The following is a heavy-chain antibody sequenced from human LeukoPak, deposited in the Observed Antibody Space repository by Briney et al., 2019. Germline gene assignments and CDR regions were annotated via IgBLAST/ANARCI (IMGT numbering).Heavy chain of an antibody. D-gene: IGHD6-13*01. V-gene: IGHV1-8*01. Sequence: ASVKVSCKASGYTFTSYDINWVRQATGQGLEWMGWMNPNSGNTGYAQKFQGRVTMTRNTSISTAYMELSSLRSEDTAVYYCASSIAAAGSTQYNFDYWGQGTLVTVSS. J-gene: IGHJ4*02. CDR2: MNPNSGNT. CDR1: GYTFTSYD. CDR3: ASSIAAAGSTQYNFDY.